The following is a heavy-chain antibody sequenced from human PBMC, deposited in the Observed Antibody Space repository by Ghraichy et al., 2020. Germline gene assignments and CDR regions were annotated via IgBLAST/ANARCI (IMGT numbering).Heavy chain of an antibody. CDR2: ISAYNGTT. Sequence: ASVKVSCTTSGYTFTSFGITWVRQAPGQGLEWVGWISAYNGTTDSAEKFQGRVTMTTDRSTSTAYMEMRSLRSDDTAVYYCARAGGTYDYIWGTYMGYWGQGTLVTVSS. CDR1: GYTFTSFG. CDR3: ARAGGTYDYIWGTYMGY. J-gene: IGHJ4*02. V-gene: IGHV1-18*01. D-gene: IGHD3-16*01.